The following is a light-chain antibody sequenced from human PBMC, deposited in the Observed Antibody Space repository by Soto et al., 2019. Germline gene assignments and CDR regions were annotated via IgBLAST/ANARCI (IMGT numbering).Light chain of an antibody. CDR3: MVSQGAGVV. CDR2: DTN. Sequence: QAVVTQEPSLTVSPGGTVTLTCGSSTGAVTSGHYPYWFQQKPGQAPKTLIYDTNNKQSWTPARFSGSLLGGKAALTLSGAQPEDEAEYFCMVSQGAGVVFGGGTKVTVL. J-gene: IGLJ2*01. V-gene: IGLV7-46*01. CDR1: TGAVTSGHY.